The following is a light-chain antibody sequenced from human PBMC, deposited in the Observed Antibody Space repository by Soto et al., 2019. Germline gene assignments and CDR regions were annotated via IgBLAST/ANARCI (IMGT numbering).Light chain of an antibody. CDR3: GSFAASNHLL. Sequence: QSALTQPPSASGSPGQSVTISCTGTGSDVGGYNYVSWYQQHPGKAPKLVIFDVSRRPSGVPDRFSGSKSGNTASLTVSGLQAEDEDDYYCGSFAASNHLLFGRGTKVTVL. CDR1: GSDVGGYNY. CDR2: DVS. V-gene: IGLV2-8*01. J-gene: IGLJ2*01.